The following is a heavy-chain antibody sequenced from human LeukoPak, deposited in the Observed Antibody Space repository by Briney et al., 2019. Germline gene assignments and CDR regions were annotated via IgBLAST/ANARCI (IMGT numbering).Heavy chain of an antibody. CDR3: AREREAAAGLNWYFDL. D-gene: IGHD6-13*01. V-gene: IGHV3-53*04. J-gene: IGHJ2*01. CDR2: IYSGGST. Sequence: GGSLRLSCAASGFTVSSNYMSWVRQAPGKGLEWVSVIYSGGSTYYADSVKGRFTISRHNSKNTLYLQMNSLRAEDAAVYYCAREREAAAGLNWYFDLWGRGTLVTVSS. CDR1: GFTVSSNY.